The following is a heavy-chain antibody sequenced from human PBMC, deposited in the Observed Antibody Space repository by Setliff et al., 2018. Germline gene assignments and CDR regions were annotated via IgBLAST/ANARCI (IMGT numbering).Heavy chain of an antibody. CDR1: GAAFTDTY. Sequence: KASETLSLTCAVYGAAFTDTYWSWIRQSPGKGLEWIGDVNYLGSTYYNPSLKSRVTISVDTSKNQFSLKLSSVTAADTAVYYCASRATYYNFWSGYYLYWGQGTLVTVSS. V-gene: IGHV4-34*01. CDR2: VNYLGST. J-gene: IGHJ4*02. CDR3: ASRATYYNFWSGYYLY. D-gene: IGHD3-3*01.